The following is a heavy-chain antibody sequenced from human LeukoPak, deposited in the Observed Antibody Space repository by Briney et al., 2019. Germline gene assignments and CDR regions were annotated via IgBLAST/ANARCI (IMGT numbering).Heavy chain of an antibody. V-gene: IGHV1-2*06. Sequence: ASVKVSCKASGYTFTGYYMHWVRQAPGQGLEWIGRINPNSGGTNYAQKFQGRVTMTRDTSISTAYMELRGLRADDTAVYYCATVRHYFDYWGQGTLVTVSS. CDR3: ATVRHYFDY. J-gene: IGHJ4*02. D-gene: IGHD4-17*01. CDR2: INPNSGGT. CDR1: GYTFTGYY.